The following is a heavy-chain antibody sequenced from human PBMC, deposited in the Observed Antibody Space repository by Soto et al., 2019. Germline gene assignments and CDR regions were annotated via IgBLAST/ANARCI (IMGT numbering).Heavy chain of an antibody. CDR3: EKDNCVGDC. J-gene: IGHJ4*02. CDR1: GFIINTSS. V-gene: IGHV3-48*02. D-gene: IGHD2-21*01. Sequence: GGSLRLSCAASGFIINTSSMNWIRQAPGKGLEWVSFITSRGTIYYSESVKGRFILSRDDAKNSLYLQMNSLREEDTAAYYCEKDNCVGDCFGQGTLFTVSS. CDR2: ITSRGTI.